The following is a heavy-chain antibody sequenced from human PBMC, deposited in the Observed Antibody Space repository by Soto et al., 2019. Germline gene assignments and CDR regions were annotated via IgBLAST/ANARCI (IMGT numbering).Heavy chain of an antibody. D-gene: IGHD2-2*02. CDR2: VYYSGST. V-gene: IGHV4-59*02. J-gene: IGHJ4*02. CDR1: GDSVTSYH. Sequence: LSLTCTVTGDSVTSYHWSWMRQPPVKGLECMGYVYYSGSTNYNPSLKSRVTISVDTSKNQISLRLKSVTAADTAVYYCARVGVVLPAAIDRFDYWGQGTRVTVSS. CDR3: ARVGVVLPAAIDRFDY.